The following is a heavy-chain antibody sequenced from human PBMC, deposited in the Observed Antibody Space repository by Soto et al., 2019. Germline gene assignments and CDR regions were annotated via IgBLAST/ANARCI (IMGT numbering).Heavy chain of an antibody. V-gene: IGHV3-23*01. CDR1: RFTFSSHA. D-gene: IGHD2-15*01. Sequence: PGGALRLSCAGSRFTFSSHAISWVRQAPWKGLVWVSAISGSGGSTYYADSVKGRFTISRDHSKNTLYLQMNSLTPADTAVYYCAKVRNGGYKWDYWVQGTLVTDSS. J-gene: IGHJ4*02. CDR3: AKVRNGGYKWDY. CDR2: ISGSGGST.